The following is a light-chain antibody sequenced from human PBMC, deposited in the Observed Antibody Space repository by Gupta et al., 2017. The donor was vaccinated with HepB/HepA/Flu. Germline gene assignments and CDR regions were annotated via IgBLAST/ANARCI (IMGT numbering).Light chain of an antibody. CDR2: DDK. Sequence: NFMLTQPHSVSEFPGKTVTISCTRSSGSIAYNYVHWYQQRPGTAPTTDIYDDKDRPSGVPERFSGSIYRSSNSVSINRSGLRAEDDSYYSCQYSNLTSHIFGGGTSMTVL. CDR1: SGSIAYNY. CDR3: QYSNLTSHI. V-gene: IGLV6-57*03. J-gene: IGLJ2*01.